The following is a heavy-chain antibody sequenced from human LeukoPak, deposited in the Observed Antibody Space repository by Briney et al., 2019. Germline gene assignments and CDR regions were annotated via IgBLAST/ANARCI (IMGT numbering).Heavy chain of an antibody. D-gene: IGHD3-22*01. CDR3: AKGSYYDSSGSFYFDY. J-gene: IGHJ4*02. CDR2: ISGSGDNT. CDR1: GFIFNNCA. Sequence: GGSLRLSCAASGFIFNNCALSWVRRTPGEGLEWVSGISGSGDNTYYADSVKGRFTISRDNSKNTLYVQVNSLGTEDTAAYYCAKGSYYDSSGSFYFDYWGQGTLVTVSS. V-gene: IGHV3-23*01.